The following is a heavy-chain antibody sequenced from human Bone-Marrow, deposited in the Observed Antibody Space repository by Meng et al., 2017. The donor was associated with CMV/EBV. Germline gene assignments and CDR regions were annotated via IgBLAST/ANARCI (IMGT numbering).Heavy chain of an antibody. D-gene: IGHD6-13*01. J-gene: IGHJ4*02. CDR1: GGTFSSYA. Sequence: SVKVSCKASGGTFSSYAISWVRQAPGQGLEWMGGIIPILGIANYAQKFQGRVTITAVKSTSTAYMELSSLRSEDTVVYYCASRGGAAAGMGDYWGQGTLVTV. CDR3: ASRGGAAAGMGDY. CDR2: IIPILGIA. V-gene: IGHV1-69*10.